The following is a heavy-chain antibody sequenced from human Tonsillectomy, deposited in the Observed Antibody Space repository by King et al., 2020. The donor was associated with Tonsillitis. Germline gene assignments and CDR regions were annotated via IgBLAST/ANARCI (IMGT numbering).Heavy chain of an antibody. J-gene: IGHJ4*01. CDR3: ARNPQRQLMPDYFDY. D-gene: IGHD6-13*01. V-gene: IGHV3-30*04. CDR1: RFNFSNYP. Sequence: VQLVESGGGVVQPGRSLRLSCTGSRFNFSNYPIHWVRQAPGKGLEWVAVMSSDGRSKYYADSVKGRFTISRDNSKNTVLLRMNSLRLEDTAVYYCARNPQRQLMPDYFDYWGQGTLVTVSS. CDR2: MSSDGRSK.